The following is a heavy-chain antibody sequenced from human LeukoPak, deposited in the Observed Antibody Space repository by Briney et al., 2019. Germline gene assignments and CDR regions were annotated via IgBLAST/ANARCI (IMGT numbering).Heavy chain of an antibody. CDR3: ARVRRAARPVGAFDI. D-gene: IGHD6-6*01. CDR1: GYTFTGYY. J-gene: IGHJ3*02. Sequence: GASVKVSCKASGYTFTGYYMHWVRQAPGQGLEWMGWINPNSGGTNYAQKFQGRVTMTRDTSISTAYMELSRLRSDDTAVYYCARVRRAARPVGAFDIWGQGTMVTVSS. CDR2: INPNSGGT. V-gene: IGHV1-2*02.